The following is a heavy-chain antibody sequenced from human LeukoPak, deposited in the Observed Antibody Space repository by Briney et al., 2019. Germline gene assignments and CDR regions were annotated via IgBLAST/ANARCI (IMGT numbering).Heavy chain of an antibody. CDR3: ARSVSSGYFLRYYYYCMDV. Sequence: ASVKVSCKASGYTFTSYDINWVRQATGQGLEWMGWMNPNSGNTGYAQKFQGRVTMTRNTSISTAYMELSSLGSEDTAVYYCARSVSSGYFLRYYYYCMDVWGKGTTVTVSS. V-gene: IGHV1-8*01. CDR1: GYTFTSYD. J-gene: IGHJ6*03. D-gene: IGHD3-22*01. CDR2: MNPNSGNT.